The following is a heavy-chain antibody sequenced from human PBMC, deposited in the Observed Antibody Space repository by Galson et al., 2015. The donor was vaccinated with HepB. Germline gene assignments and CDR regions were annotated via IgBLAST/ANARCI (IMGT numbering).Heavy chain of an antibody. V-gene: IGHV3-48*04. CDR3: ARDIFPFYYDPDAFDI. J-gene: IGHJ3*02. Sequence: SLRLSCAASGFTFSTYSMNWVRQAPGKGLEWVSYISSDTRTIYYADSVKGRFTISRDNAKNSLFLQMNSLRAEDTAVYYCARDIFPFYYDPDAFDIWGQGTMVTVSS. D-gene: IGHD3-22*01. CDR2: ISSDTRTI. CDR1: GFTFSTYS.